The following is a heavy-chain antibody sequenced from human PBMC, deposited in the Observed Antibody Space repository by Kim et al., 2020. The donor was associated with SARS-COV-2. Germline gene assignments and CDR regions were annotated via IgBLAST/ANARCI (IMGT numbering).Heavy chain of an antibody. D-gene: IGHD6-13*01. J-gene: IGHJ4*02. CDR3: ARDVQQLALDS. Sequence: SYATTFKGRVAMTVDTYTSTVYMELRSLRSEDTAVYYCARDVQQLALDSWGQGTLVTVSS. V-gene: IGHV1-46*01.